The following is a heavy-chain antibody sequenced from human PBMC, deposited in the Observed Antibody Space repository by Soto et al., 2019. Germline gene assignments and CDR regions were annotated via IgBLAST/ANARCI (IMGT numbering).Heavy chain of an antibody. J-gene: IGHJ4*02. D-gene: IGHD6-6*01. CDR2: IYHSGST. Sequence: QVQLQESGPGLVKPSGTLSLTCAVSGGSISSSNWWSWVRQPPGKGLEWIGEIYHSGSTNYNPSLKSRVTRSVDKSKIQFAMKLSSVTDADTAVYYCARQRRRGSAYSSSHFDYWGQGTLVTVSS. V-gene: IGHV4-4*02. CDR1: GGSISSSNW. CDR3: ARQRRRGSAYSSSHFDY.